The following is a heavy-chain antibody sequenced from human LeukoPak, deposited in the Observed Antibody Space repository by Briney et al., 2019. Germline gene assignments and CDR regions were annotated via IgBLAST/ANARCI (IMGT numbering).Heavy chain of an antibody. J-gene: IGHJ6*03. CDR2: ISGNAETT. V-gene: IGHV3-23*01. CDR3: AKGSPYDIVAGSYYYYYYMDV. D-gene: IGHD3-9*01. Sequence: GGSLRLSCAASGFNSGSYAMIWVRQSPGKGLDWVSSISGNAETTYYADSVKGRFTISRDNSKHTLYLQMNSLRAEDTAVYYCAKGSPYDIVAGSYYYYYYMDVWGKGTTV. CDR1: GFNSGSYA.